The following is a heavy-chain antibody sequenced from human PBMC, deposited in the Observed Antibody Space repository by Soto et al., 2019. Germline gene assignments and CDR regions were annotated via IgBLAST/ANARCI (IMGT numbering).Heavy chain of an antibody. Sequence: SETLSLTCTVSGGPISSSSYYWGWIRQPPGKGLEWIGSIYYSGSTYYNPSLKSRVTISVDTSKNQFSLKLSSVTAADTAVYYCARTYYYDYSGYYPGFYFDYWGQGTLVTVSS. CDR3: ARTYYYDYSGYYPGFYFDY. D-gene: IGHD3-22*01. CDR1: GGPISSSSYY. CDR2: IYYSGST. J-gene: IGHJ4*02. V-gene: IGHV4-39*07.